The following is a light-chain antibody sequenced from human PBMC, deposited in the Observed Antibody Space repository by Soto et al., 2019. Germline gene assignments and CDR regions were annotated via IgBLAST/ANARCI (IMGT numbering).Light chain of an antibody. CDR1: SSDVGSYNL. Sequence: QSVLTRPASVSGSPGQSITISCTGTSSDVGSYNLVSWYHQHPGKAPKLMIYEGSKRPSGVSNRFSGSKSGNTASLAISGLQAEDDADYYCCSYAGSSPYVFGTGTKVTVL. V-gene: IGLV2-23*01. J-gene: IGLJ1*01. CDR2: EGS. CDR3: CSYAGSSPYV.